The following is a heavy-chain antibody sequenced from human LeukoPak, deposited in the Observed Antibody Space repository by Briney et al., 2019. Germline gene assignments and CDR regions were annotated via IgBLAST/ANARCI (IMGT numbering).Heavy chain of an antibody. CDR3: VEGGAARFDY. Sequence: PGGSLRLSCVASGFSFSSNGMSWVRRAPGKGLEWVSGISPSGDATFYADSVKGRFTISRDNSKNTLYLQMNSLRAEDTAVYYCVEGGAARFDYWGQGTLVAVSS. D-gene: IGHD5-18*01. CDR2: ISPSGDAT. V-gene: IGHV3-23*01. J-gene: IGHJ4*02. CDR1: GFSFSSNG.